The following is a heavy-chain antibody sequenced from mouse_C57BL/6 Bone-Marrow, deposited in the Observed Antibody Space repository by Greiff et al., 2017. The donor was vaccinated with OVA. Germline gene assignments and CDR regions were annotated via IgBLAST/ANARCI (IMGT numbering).Heavy chain of an antibody. Sequence: QVQLQQPGAELVKPGASVQVSCKASGYTFTSYWMHWVKQRPGQGLEWIGRIHPSDSDTNYNQKFKGKATLTVDKSSGTAYMQLSSLTSEDSAVYYCAIDSIYYDYAWFAYWGQGTLVTVSA. CDR3: AIDSIYYDYAWFAY. V-gene: IGHV1-74*01. D-gene: IGHD2-4*01. CDR2: IHPSDSDT. CDR1: GYTFTSYW. J-gene: IGHJ3*01.